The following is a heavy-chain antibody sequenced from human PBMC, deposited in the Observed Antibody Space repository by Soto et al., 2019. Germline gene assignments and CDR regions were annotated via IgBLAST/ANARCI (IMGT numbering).Heavy chain of an antibody. Sequence: QVQLVESGGGMVQPGRSLRLSCAASGFSFSSYAMHWVRQAPGKGLEWVAVISFEGNDKYYADSVKGRFTISRDENGNTLYLQMNSLRPEDTAVCYCARDRYLDSYAFDSWGQGTLVTVSS. CDR2: ISFEGNDK. CDR3: ARDRYLDSYAFDS. V-gene: IGHV3-30-3*01. CDR1: GFSFSSYA. J-gene: IGHJ4*02. D-gene: IGHD3-9*01.